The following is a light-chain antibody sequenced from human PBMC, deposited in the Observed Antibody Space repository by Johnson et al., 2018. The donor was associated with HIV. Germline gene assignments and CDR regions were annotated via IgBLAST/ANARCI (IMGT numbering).Light chain of an antibody. V-gene: IGLV1-51*02. CDR3: GTWDNSLGGYV. CDR1: SSNIGNNY. CDR2: ENN. Sequence: QSVLTQPPSVSAAPGQKVTISCSGSSSNIGNNYVSWYQQLPGTAPKLLIYENNKRPSGIPDRFSGSKSGTSATLGITGLQTGDEADYYCGTWDNSLGGYVFGTGTKVTVL. J-gene: IGLJ1*01.